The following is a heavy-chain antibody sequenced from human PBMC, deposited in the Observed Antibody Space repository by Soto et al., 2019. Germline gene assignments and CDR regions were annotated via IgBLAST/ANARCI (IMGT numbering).Heavy chain of an antibody. Sequence: QVQLQQWGAGLLKPSETLSLTCAVYGGSFSGYYWSWIRQPPGKGLEWIGEINHSGSTNYNPSLKRRATISVDTSKNQFSLKLSSVTAADTAVYYCARTGAGRSSGGWGQGTLVTVSS. V-gene: IGHV4-34*01. CDR1: GGSFSGYY. CDR3: ARTGAGRSSGG. CDR2: INHSGST. D-gene: IGHD6-19*01. J-gene: IGHJ4*02.